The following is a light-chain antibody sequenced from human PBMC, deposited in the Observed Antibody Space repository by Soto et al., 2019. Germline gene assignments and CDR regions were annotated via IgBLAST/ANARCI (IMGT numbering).Light chain of an antibody. CDR1: SSDVGGYNY. CDR3: SSYAGSXNKV. V-gene: IGLV2-8*01. Sequence: QSALTQPPSASGSPGQSVTISCTGTSSDVGGYNYVSWYQQHPGKAPKLMIYEVSKRPSGVPDRFSGSKSGNTASLTVSGLQAEDEADYYYSSYAGSXNKVFGTGTK. CDR2: EVS. J-gene: IGLJ1*01.